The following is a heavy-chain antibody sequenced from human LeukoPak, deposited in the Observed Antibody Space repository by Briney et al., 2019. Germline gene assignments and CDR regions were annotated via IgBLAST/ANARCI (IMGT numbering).Heavy chain of an antibody. CDR3: AKAAYDFWSGYARHYYYYMDV. V-gene: IGHV3-23*01. J-gene: IGHJ6*03. Sequence: GGSLRLSCAASGFTLSSYAMSWVRQAPGKGLEWVSAISGSGGSTYYADSVKGRFTISRDNSKNTLYLQMNSLRAEDTAVYYCAKAAYDFWSGYARHYYYYMDVWGKGTTVTVSS. D-gene: IGHD3-3*01. CDR2: ISGSGGST. CDR1: GFTLSSYA.